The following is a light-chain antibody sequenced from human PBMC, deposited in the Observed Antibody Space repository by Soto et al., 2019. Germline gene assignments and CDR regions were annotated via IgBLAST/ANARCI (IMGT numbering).Light chain of an antibody. Sequence: QSVLTQPASVSGSPGQSITISCTGTSGDVGTHNLVSWYQQHPGKAPKLMIYEDNKRPSGVSNRFSGSKSGNTASLTISGLQADDEAVYHCCSYAGRNTVLFGGGTKVTVL. CDR3: CSYAGRNTVL. V-gene: IGLV2-23*01. CDR1: SGDVGTHNL. J-gene: IGLJ2*01. CDR2: EDN.